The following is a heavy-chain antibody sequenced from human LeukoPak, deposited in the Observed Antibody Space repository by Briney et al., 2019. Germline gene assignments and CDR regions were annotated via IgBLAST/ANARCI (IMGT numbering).Heavy chain of an antibody. V-gene: IGHV1-18*01. CDR2: ISAYNGNT. Sequence: ASVKVSCKASGYTFTSYGISWVRQAPGQGLEWMGWISAYNGNTNYAQKLQGRVTMTTDTSTSTAYMERRSLRSDDTAVYYCANSGYDSSGLWYFDYWGQGTLVTVSS. CDR1: GYTFTSYG. D-gene: IGHD3-22*01. J-gene: IGHJ4*02. CDR3: ANSGYDSSGLWYFDY.